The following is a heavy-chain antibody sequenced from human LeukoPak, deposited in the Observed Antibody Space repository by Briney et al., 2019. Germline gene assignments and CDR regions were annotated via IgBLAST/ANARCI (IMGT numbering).Heavy chain of an antibody. CDR2: IYSGGST. V-gene: IGHV3-53*01. D-gene: IGHD3-3*01. Sequence: GGSLRLSCAASGFTVSSNYMSWVRQAPGKGLEWVSVIYSGGSTYYADSVKGRFTISRDNSKNTLYLQMNSLRAEDTAVYYCARAQTRYYDFWSGYYTGMGPFDYWGQGTLVTVSS. CDR3: ARAQTRYYDFWSGYYTGMGPFDY. CDR1: GFTVSSNY. J-gene: IGHJ4*02.